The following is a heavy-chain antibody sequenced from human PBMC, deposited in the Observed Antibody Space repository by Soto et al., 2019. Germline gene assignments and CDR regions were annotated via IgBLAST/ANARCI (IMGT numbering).Heavy chain of an antibody. CDR2: ISSDGSNK. CDR3: KYDRATHRNY. D-gene: IGHD3-9*01. J-gene: IGHJ4*02. V-gene: IGHV3-30*03. Sequence: QVQLVESGGGVVQPGRSLRLSCAASGFTFRNYVMHWVRQAPGKGLEWVAVISSDGSNKYYADSVKGRFTISRDNSKNTMYLQMTGQRIEDSAAYDRKYDRATHRNYWGQGTLVTVSS. CDR1: GFTFRNYV.